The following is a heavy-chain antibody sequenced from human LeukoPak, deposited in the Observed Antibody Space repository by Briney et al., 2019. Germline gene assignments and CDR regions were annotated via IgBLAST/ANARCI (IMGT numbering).Heavy chain of an antibody. CDR3: AREFYGDYEDY. V-gene: IGHV3-48*04. CDR2: ISSSSSTI. CDR1: GFTFSGYS. D-gene: IGHD4-17*01. J-gene: IGHJ4*02. Sequence: GGSLRLSCAASGFTFSGYSMNWVRQAPGKGLEWVSYISSSSSTIYYADSVKGRFTISRDNAKNSLYLQMNSLRAEDTAVYYCAREFYGDYEDYWGQGTLVTVSS.